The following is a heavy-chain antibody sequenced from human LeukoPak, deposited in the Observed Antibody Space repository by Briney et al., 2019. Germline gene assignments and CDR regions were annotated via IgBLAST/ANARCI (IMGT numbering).Heavy chain of an antibody. D-gene: IGHD3-9*01. Sequence: SQTLSLTCTVSGGSISSGSYYWSWIRQPAGKGLEWIGRIYTSGSTNYNLSLKSRVTISVDTSKNQFSLKLSSVTAADTAVYYCARAGRYYDILTGYFVDNWFDPWGQGTLVTVSS. V-gene: IGHV4-61*02. CDR3: ARAGRYYDILTGYFVDNWFDP. CDR1: GGSISSGSYY. CDR2: IYTSGST. J-gene: IGHJ5*02.